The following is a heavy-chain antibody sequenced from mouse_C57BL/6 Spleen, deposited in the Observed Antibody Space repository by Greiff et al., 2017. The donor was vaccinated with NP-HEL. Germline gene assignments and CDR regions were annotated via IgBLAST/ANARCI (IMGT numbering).Heavy chain of an antibody. CDR3: ASGGYYAMDY. CDR2: IDPSDSYT. Sequence: QVQLQQPGAELVRPGTSVKLSCKASGYTFTSYWMHWVKQRPGQGLEWIGVIDPSDSYTNYNQQFKGKATWTVDTSSSTAYMQLSSLTSEDAAVYYWASGGYYAMDYWGQGTSVTVSS. V-gene: IGHV1-59*01. CDR1: GYTFTSYW. J-gene: IGHJ4*01.